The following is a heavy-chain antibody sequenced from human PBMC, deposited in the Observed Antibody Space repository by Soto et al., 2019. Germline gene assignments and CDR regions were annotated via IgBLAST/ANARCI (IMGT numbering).Heavy chain of an antibody. J-gene: IGHJ5*02. CDR2: ISGSGGST. CDR3: DKLPGDCGGQCHSYNWFDT. CDR1: GFTFSSYA. D-gene: IGHD2-21*01. Sequence: GGSLRLSCAASGFTFSSYAMSWVRQAPGKGLEWVSAISGSGGSTYYADSVKGRFTISRDNSKNTLYLQMNSLRAEDTAVYYCDKLPGDCGGQCHSYNWFDTWGQGTLVTVSS. V-gene: IGHV3-23*01.